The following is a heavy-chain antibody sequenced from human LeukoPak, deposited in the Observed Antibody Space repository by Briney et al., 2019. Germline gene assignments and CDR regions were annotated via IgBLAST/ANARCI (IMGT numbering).Heavy chain of an antibody. CDR3: AREYCTNGVCQTIDY. V-gene: IGHV4-61*02. CDR2: IYTSGST. J-gene: IGHJ4*02. D-gene: IGHD2-8*01. CDR1: GGSISSGSYF. Sequence: SETLSLTCTVSGGSISSGSYFWSWIRQPAGKGLEWIGRIYTSGSTNYNPSLKSRVTISVDTSKNQFSLKLSSVTAADTAVYYCAREYCTNGVCQTIDYWGQGTLVTVSS.